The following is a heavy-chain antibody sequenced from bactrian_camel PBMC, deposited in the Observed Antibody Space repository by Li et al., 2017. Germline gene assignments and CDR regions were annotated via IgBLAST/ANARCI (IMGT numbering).Heavy chain of an antibody. CDR2: FPTDESA. Sequence: HVQLVESGGGSVQAGESLRLSCVASDYSSRRNSCMGWFRQAPGKMREGVAAFPTDESAHYRDSVKGRFTSSRDNAKNVLYLQMNSLKTEDTAVYYCAATQALYRAVSWCYEDYWGQGTQVTVS. V-gene: IGHV3S53*01. D-gene: IGHD3*01. J-gene: IGHJ4*01. CDR3: AATQALYRAVSWCYEDY. CDR1: DYSSRRNSC.